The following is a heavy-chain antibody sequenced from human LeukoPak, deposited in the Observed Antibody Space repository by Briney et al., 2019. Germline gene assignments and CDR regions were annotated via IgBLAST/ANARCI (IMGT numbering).Heavy chain of an antibody. CDR3: ARDRPVDTAMVRYYYYYGMDV. CDR1: GFTFSNYG. D-gene: IGHD5-18*01. V-gene: IGHV3-30*03. Sequence: GRSLRLSCAASGFTFSNYGMHWVRQAPGKGLEWVAVISYDGSNKYYADSVKGRFTISRDNSKNTLYLQINSLRAEDTAVYYCARDRPVDTAMVRYYYYYGMDVWGQGTTVTVSS. CDR2: ISYDGSNK. J-gene: IGHJ6*02.